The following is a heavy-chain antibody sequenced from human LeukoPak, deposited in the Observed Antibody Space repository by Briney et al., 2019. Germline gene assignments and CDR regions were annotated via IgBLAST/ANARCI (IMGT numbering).Heavy chain of an antibody. D-gene: IGHD2-15*01. CDR1: GGSISSGDCY. CDR2: IYYSGST. Sequence: RASQTLSLTCTVSGGSISSGDCYWSWIRQPPGKGLEWIGYIYYSGSTYYNPSLKSRVTISVDTSKNQFSLKLSSVTAADTAVYYCARVVLAFSNDAFDIWGQGTMVTVSS. J-gene: IGHJ3*02. V-gene: IGHV4-30-4*01. CDR3: ARVVLAFSNDAFDI.